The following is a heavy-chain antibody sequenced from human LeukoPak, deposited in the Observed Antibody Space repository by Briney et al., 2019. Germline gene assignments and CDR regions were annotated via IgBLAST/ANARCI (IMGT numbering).Heavy chain of an antibody. V-gene: IGHV3-7*01. CDR2: IKQDGSEK. CDR1: GFTFSSYW. D-gene: IGHD6-19*01. Sequence: GGSLRLSCAASGFTFSSYWMSWVRQAPGEGLEWVANIKQDGSEKYYVDSVKGRFTISRDNAKNSLYLQMNSLRAEDTAVYYCAKEGEVRSSGFVYWGQGTLVTVSS. CDR3: AKEGEVRSSGFVY. J-gene: IGHJ4*02.